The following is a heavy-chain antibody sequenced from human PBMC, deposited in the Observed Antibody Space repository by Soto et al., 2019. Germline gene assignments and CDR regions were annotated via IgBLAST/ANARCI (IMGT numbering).Heavy chain of an antibody. V-gene: IGHV1-46*01. CDR1: GYSFTSYY. CDR3: ARVPGYSSGWSRDKFDY. Sequence: GASVKVSCKASGYSFTSYYLHWVRQAPGQGPEWMGLINPSGGSTTYSQKFQGRVTMTTDTSTTTVYMELSSLRSEDTAVYYCARVPGYSSGWSRDKFDYWGQGTLVTVSS. J-gene: IGHJ4*02. D-gene: IGHD6-19*01. CDR2: INPSGGST.